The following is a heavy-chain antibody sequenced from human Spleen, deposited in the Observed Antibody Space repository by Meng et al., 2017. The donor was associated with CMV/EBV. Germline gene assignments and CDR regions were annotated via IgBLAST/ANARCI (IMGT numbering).Heavy chain of an antibody. D-gene: IGHD3-10*01. J-gene: IGHJ4*02. CDR3: AKRYSVGGAGGFFDC. CDR1: GFTFSSYA. CDR2: ISYDGSNK. Sequence: LSLTCAASGFTFSSYAMHWVRQAPGKGLEWEAVISYDGSNKYYADSVKGRFTISRDNSKNTLYLQMNSLRTEDTAIYYCAKRYSVGGAGGFFDCWGQGTLVTVSS. V-gene: IGHV3-30-3*01.